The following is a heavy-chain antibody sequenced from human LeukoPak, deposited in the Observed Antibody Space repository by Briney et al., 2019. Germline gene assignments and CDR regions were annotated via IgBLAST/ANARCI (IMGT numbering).Heavy chain of an antibody. V-gene: IGHV4-59*08. J-gene: IGHJ4*02. CDR3: AKYGNGGGLIAY. CDR1: GGSIGSNY. D-gene: IGHD4-23*01. CDR2: IYYTGAT. Sequence: SETLSLTCTVSGGSIGSNYWTWIRQPPGKGLEYIGYIYYTGATNYNPSLKSRVTISVDTSKNQFSLRLSSVTAADTAVYFWAKYGNGGGLIAYGGQGTLVTVSS.